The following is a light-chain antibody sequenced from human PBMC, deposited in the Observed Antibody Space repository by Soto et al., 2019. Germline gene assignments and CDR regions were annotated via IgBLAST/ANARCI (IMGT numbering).Light chain of an antibody. V-gene: IGKV3-15*01. Sequence: EIVLTQSPVTLSVSPGERATLSCRASQSVSSSYLAWYQQKSGQAPRLLIYGASTRATGVPARFSGSGSGTEFTLTISSLQSEDFAVYYCQQYNDWPPYTLGQGTKVDIK. CDR3: QQYNDWPPYT. CDR1: QSVSSSY. CDR2: GAS. J-gene: IGKJ2*01.